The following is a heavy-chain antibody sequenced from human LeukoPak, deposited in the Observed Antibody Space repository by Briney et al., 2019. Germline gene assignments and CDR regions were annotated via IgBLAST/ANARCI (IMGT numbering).Heavy chain of an antibody. CDR1: GFDVSINY. CDR3: ARGFLQLTPYYFGY. CDR2: IHNDGST. D-gene: IGHD1-1*01. V-gene: IGHV3-66*01. Sequence: GGSLRLSCAASGFDVSINYMNWLRQSPEKGLEWVSIIHNDGSTYYADSVKGRFTVSRDNSKNTVSLQMDSLRVDDTGIYYCARGFLQLTPYYFGYWGQGALVTVSS. J-gene: IGHJ4*02.